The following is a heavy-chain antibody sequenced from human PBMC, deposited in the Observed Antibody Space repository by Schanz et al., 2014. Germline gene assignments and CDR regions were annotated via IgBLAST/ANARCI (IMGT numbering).Heavy chain of an antibody. CDR1: GGSISSGGSS. J-gene: IGHJ6*03. CDR2: IYHSGST. CDR3: ARQVIGYQHGRYYYYMDV. V-gene: IGHV4-30-2*02. D-gene: IGHD2-2*01. Sequence: QVQLQESGSGLVKPSQTLSLTCGVSGGSISSGGSSWNWIRLPPGKGLEWIGYIYHSGSTYYNPSLKSRVTISVDTSKNQFSLNLISVTAADTAVYYCARQVIGYQHGRYYYYMDVWGRGTTXTVSS.